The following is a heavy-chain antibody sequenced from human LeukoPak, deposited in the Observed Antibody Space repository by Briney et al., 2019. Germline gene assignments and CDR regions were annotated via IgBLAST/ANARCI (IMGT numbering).Heavy chain of an antibody. J-gene: IGHJ6*03. D-gene: IGHD3-3*01. Sequence: SETLSLTCAVYGGSFSGYYWSWIRQPPGKGLEWIGYIYYSGSTNYNPSLKSRVTISVDTSKNQFSLKLSSVTAADTAVYYCARGYYDFWSGYYYYYYYMDVWGKGTTVTVSS. V-gene: IGHV4-34*01. CDR1: GGSFSGYY. CDR3: ARGYYDFWSGYYYYYYYMDV. CDR2: IYYSGST.